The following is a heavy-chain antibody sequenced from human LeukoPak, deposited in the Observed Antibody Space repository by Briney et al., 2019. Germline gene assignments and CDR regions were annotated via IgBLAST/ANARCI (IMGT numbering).Heavy chain of an antibody. CDR2: ISSSGGTI. CDR3: ASMYFSQYLQH. J-gene: IGHJ1*01. Sequence: PGGSLRLSCAASGFTFSSSEMNWVRQAPGKGLEWVSYISSSGGTISYADSVKGRFTISRDNSKNTLYLQMNSLRAEDTAVYYCASMYFSQYLQHWGQGTLVTVSS. D-gene: IGHD2-8*01. V-gene: IGHV3-48*03. CDR1: GFTFSSSE.